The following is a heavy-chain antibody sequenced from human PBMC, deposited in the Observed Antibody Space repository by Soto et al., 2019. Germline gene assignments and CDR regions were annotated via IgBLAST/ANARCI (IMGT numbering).Heavy chain of an antibody. CDR1: GYTFTGYY. CDR2: INPNSGGT. V-gene: IGHV1-2*04. Sequence: ASVKVSCKASGYTFTGYYMHWVRQAPGQGLEWMGWINPNSGGTNYAQKFQGWVTMTRDTSISTAYMELSRLRSDDTAVYYCARVRSLDCSGGSCYPDAFDIWGQGTMVTV. J-gene: IGHJ3*02. CDR3: ARVRSLDCSGGSCYPDAFDI. D-gene: IGHD2-15*01.